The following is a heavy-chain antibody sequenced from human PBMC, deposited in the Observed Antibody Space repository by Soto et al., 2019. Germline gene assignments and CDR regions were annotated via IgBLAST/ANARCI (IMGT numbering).Heavy chain of an antibody. V-gene: IGHV3-21*01. D-gene: IGHD3-22*01. CDR1: GFSLSSYS. J-gene: IGHJ4*02. CDR2: ISSSSSYI. Sequence: EVQLVESGGGLVKPGGSLRLSCSATGFSLSSYSMNWVRQAPGKGLEWVSSISSSSSYIYYADSVKGRFTISRDNAKNSLYLQMNSLRAEDTAVYYCARGGGGYYYDSSGYYYLDWGQGTLVTASS. CDR3: ARGGGGYYYDSSGYYYLD.